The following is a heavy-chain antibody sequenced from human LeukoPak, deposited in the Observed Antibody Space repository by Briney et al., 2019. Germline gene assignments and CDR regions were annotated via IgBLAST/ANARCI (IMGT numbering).Heavy chain of an antibody. CDR3: ARAKYSSSWYAKYYFDY. Sequence: SETLSLTCAVYGGSFSGYYWSWIRQPPGKGLEWIGEINHSGSTNYNPSLKSGVTISVDTSKNQFSLKLSSVTAADTAVYYCARAKYSSSWYAKYYFDYWGQGTLVTVSS. J-gene: IGHJ4*02. CDR2: INHSGST. D-gene: IGHD6-13*01. CDR1: GGSFSGYY. V-gene: IGHV4-34*01.